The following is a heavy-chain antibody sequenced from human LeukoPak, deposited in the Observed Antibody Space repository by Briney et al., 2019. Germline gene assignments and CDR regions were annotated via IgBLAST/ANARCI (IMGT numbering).Heavy chain of an antibody. CDR1: GFTFSSYW. CDR3: TRDSNYHDRSDYYDVFDI. CDR2: IKGDGSLK. Sequence: PGGSLTLSCAASGFTFSSYWKTGVRQAPPKGLEGVANIKGDGSLKYYVDSLKGRFTISRDNAKNSLYLQMNSLSAEDTAVYYCTRDSNYHDRSDYYDVFDIWAKGQWSPSLQ. D-gene: IGHD3-22*01. J-gene: IGHJ3*02. V-gene: IGHV3-7*01.